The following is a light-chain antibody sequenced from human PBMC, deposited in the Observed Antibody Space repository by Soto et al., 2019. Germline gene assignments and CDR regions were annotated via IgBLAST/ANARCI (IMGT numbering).Light chain of an antibody. CDR3: QQRSSWMT. V-gene: IGKV3-11*01. J-gene: IGKJ5*01. CDR2: DAS. CDR1: RSVSSY. Sequence: EIVMTQSPATLSVSPGERATLSFRASRSVSSYLAWYQQKPGQAPRLLIYDASTRATGTPARFSGSGSGTDFTLTISNLEHEDFALYYCQQRSSWMTFGQGTRLEI.